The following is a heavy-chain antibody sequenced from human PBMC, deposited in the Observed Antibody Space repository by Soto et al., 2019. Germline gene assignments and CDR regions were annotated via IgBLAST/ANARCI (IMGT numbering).Heavy chain of an antibody. CDR2: INPSGGST. V-gene: IGHV1-46*03. Sequence: ASVKVSCKASGYTFTCYGIRWVRQAPGQGLEWMGIINPSGGSTSYAQKFQGRVTMTRNTSTSTVYMELSSLRSEDTAVYYCARPMKGLSAFDIWGQGTMVTVSS. CDR3: ARPMKGLSAFDI. CDR1: GYTFTCYG. J-gene: IGHJ3*02. D-gene: IGHD3-16*01.